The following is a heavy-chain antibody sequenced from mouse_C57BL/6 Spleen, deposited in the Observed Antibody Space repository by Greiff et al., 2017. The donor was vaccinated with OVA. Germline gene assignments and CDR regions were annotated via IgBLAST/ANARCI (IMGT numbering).Heavy chain of an antibody. CDR2: INPSTGGT. CDR3: ARSDWHFDY. CDR1: GYSFTGYY. Sequence: VQLQQSGPELVKPGASVKISCKASGYSFTGYYMNWVKQSPEKSLEWIGEINPSTGGTTYNQKFKAKATLTVDKSSSTAYMQLKSLTSEDSAVYYCARSDWHFDYWGQGTTLTVSS. D-gene: IGHD4-1*01. J-gene: IGHJ2*01. V-gene: IGHV1-42*01.